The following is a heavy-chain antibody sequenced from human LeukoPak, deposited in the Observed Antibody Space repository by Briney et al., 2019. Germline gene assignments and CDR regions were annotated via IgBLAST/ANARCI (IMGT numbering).Heavy chain of an antibody. CDR2: ISNSGSNT. Sequence: GGSLRLSCAASGFPFSSYEMDWVRQAPGKGLEWIAYISNSGSNTYYADSVRGRFTISRDNAEDSVYLQMNSLRVEDTAVYYCTKAGSLGSYSPNWGQGTLVSASS. CDR1: GFPFSSYE. CDR3: TKAGSLGSYSPN. V-gene: IGHV3-48*03. D-gene: IGHD1-26*01. J-gene: IGHJ4*02.